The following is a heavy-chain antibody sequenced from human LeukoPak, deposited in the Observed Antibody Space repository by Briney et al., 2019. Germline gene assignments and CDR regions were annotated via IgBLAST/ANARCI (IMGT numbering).Heavy chain of an antibody. Sequence: GSLRLSCTASGFTFSSYAMHWVRQAPGKGLEWVAVISYDGSNKYYADSVKGRFTISRDNSKNTLYLQMNSLRAEDTAVYYCAREDTYRFDYWGQGTLVTVSS. D-gene: IGHD3-16*02. CDR1: GFTFSSYA. V-gene: IGHV3-30*04. J-gene: IGHJ4*02. CDR3: AREDTYRFDY. CDR2: ISYDGSNK.